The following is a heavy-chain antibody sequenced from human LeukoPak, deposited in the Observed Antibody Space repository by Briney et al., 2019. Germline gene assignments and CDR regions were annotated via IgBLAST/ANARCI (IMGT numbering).Heavy chain of an antibody. CDR1: GGSIGNYY. J-gene: IGHJ4*02. Sequence: PSETLSLTCTVSGGSIGNYYWCWIRQPPGKGLEWIGYIYYSGSTNSNPSLKSRVTISLDTSKNQSSLKLSSVTAADTAVYYCARAGQFVSARPITFDYWGQGSLVTVSS. CDR2: IYYSGST. D-gene: IGHD6-6*01. CDR3: ARAGQFVSARPITFDY. V-gene: IGHV4-59*01.